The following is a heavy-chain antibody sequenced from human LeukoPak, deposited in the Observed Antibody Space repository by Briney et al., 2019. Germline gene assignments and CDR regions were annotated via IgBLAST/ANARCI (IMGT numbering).Heavy chain of an antibody. CDR2: IRYDGSNK. CDR1: GFTFSSYG. CDR3: AKDRGGPYYYYYMDV. J-gene: IGHJ6*03. D-gene: IGHD3-10*01. V-gene: IGHV3-30*02. Sequence: GGSLRLSCAASGFTFSSYGMHWVRQAPGKGLEWVAFIRYDGSNKYYADSVKGRFTISRDNSKNTLYLQMNSLRAEDTAVYYCAKDRGGPYYYYYMDVWGKGTTVTISS.